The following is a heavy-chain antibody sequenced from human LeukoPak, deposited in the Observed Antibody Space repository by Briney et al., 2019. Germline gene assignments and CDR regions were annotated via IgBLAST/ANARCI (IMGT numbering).Heavy chain of an antibody. CDR2: MNPNSGNT. CDR1: GYTFTGYY. V-gene: IGHV1-8*02. J-gene: IGHJ6*03. D-gene: IGHD3-10*01. CDR3: ARGRGMVRGVKGSYYYYMGV. Sequence: ASVKVSCKASGYTFTGYYMHWVRQAPGQGLEWMGWMNPNSGNTGYAQKFQGRVTMTRNTSISTAYMELSSLRSEDTAVYYCARGRGMVRGVKGSYYYYMGVWGKGTTVTISS.